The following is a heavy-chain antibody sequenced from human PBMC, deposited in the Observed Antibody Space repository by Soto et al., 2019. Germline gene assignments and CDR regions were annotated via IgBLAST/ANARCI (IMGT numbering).Heavy chain of an antibody. J-gene: IGHJ6*02. D-gene: IGHD1-26*01. CDR2: ISGHSGGT. CDR1: GYPFSKFG. Sequence: QPQLVESGVELKKPGASVRVCCKASGYPFSKFGINWVRQAPGKGLEWMGWISGHSGGTKYGPKFRDRLTMVRDTASKTAYMELRSLKSDDTAVYYCAKDGGHGARMDICGMDVWGQGTTVTVSS. V-gene: IGHV1-18*01. CDR3: AKDGGHGARMDICGMDV.